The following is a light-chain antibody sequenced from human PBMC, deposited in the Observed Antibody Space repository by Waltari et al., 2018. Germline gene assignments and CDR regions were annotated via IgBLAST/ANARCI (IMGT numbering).Light chain of an antibody. CDR1: QSVSST. J-gene: IGKJ4*01. Sequence: EIVLTQSPATLSLSQGEGATLSCRASQSVSSTLAWYQQEPGQAPRLLIHGASSRATGIPARFRGSGSGTDFTLTISSLEPEDFAVYYCQQYSKWPLTFGGGTKVEIK. CDR2: GAS. CDR3: QQYSKWPLT. V-gene: IGKV3-11*01.